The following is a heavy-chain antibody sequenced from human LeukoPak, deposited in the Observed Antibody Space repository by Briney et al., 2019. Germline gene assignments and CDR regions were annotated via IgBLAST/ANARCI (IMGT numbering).Heavy chain of an antibody. CDR3: ARDFWGAYRVDFYDY. D-gene: IGHD3-3*01. CDR2: IKQDGSET. J-gene: IGHJ4*02. Sequence: GGSLRLSCAASGFTFSNYWMSWVRRAPGKGLEWVANIKQDGSETYYADSVRGRFTISRDNAKNSLYLQMNSLRADDTAIYYCARDFWGAYRVDFYDYWGQGALVTVSS. V-gene: IGHV3-7*01. CDR1: GFTFSNYW.